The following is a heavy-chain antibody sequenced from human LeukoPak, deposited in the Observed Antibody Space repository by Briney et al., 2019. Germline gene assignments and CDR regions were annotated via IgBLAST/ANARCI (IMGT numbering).Heavy chain of an antibody. CDR1: GFTFSSYS. D-gene: IGHD2-2*01. V-gene: IGHV3-21*01. J-gene: IGHJ4*02. CDR3: ARSIVVPAAGDSGFDY. Sequence: GGSLRLSCAASGFTFSSYSMNWVRQAPGKGLEWVSSISSSSSYIYYADSVKGRFTISRDNAKNSLYLQMNSLRAEDTAVYYCARSIVVPAAGDSGFDYWGQGTLVTVSS. CDR2: ISSSSSYI.